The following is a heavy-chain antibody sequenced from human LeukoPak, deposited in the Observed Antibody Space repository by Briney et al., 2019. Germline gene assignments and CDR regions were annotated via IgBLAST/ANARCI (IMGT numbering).Heavy chain of an antibody. D-gene: IGHD6-19*01. Sequence: PGGSLRLSCAASGFTFSSYAMSWVRQAPGKGLEWVSAISGSGGSTYYADSVKGRFTISRDNSKNTLYLQMNSLRAEDTAVYYCAKDMVQWLPTHNWFDPWGQGTLVTVSS. CDR3: AKDMVQWLPTHNWFDP. V-gene: IGHV3-23*01. CDR1: GFTFSSYA. CDR2: ISGSGGST. J-gene: IGHJ5*02.